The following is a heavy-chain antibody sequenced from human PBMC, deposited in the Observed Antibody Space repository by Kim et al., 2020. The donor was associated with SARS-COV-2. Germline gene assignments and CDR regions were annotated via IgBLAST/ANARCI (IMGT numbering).Heavy chain of an antibody. J-gene: IGHJ4*02. Sequence: SETLSLTCTVSGGSISSYYWSWIRQPPGKGLEWIGYIYYSGSTNYNPSLKSRVTISVDTSKNQFSLKLSSVTAADTAVYYCARGQSYYDILTGYYIRQLDYWGQGTLVTVSS. D-gene: IGHD3-9*01. CDR1: GGSISSYY. CDR2: IYYSGST. CDR3: ARGQSYYDILTGYYIRQLDY. V-gene: IGHV4-59*13.